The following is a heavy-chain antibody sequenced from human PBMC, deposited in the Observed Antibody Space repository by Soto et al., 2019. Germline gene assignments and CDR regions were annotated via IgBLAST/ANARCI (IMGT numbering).Heavy chain of an antibody. J-gene: IGHJ4*02. D-gene: IGHD3-3*01. CDR2: IYWDDDK. Sequence: QITLNESGPTVVKPAETLTLTCTFSGFSLTTSGVGVGWIRQSPGKAPEWLALIYWDDDKRYSASLKSRLTITKDTSKNQVVLTMASVDPADTATYYCAHRILRTVSGLVTTTAIYFDFWGQGTPLVVSS. CDR3: AHRILRTVSGLVTTTAIYFDF. V-gene: IGHV2-5*02. CDR1: GFSLTTSGVG.